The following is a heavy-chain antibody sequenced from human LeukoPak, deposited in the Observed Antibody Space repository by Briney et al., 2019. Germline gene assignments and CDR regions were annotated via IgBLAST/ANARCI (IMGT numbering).Heavy chain of an antibody. D-gene: IGHD6-19*01. CDR3: AKVSWLGTLPSYHFDS. CDR2: IRGTGTTT. V-gene: IGHV3-23*01. J-gene: IGHJ4*02. Sequence: GGSLRLSCAASGFTFSDHAMCWVRQAPGKGLEWVSAIRGTGTTTFYAASVKGRFTISRDNSKNTADLQMNSLRAEDTAVYYCAKVSWLGTLPSYHFDSWGQGTQVTVSS. CDR1: GFTFSDHA.